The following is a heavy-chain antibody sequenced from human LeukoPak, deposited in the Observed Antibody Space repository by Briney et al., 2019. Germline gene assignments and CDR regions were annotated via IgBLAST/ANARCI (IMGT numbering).Heavy chain of an antibody. J-gene: IGHJ4*02. D-gene: IGHD3-9*01. CDR2: IYTSGST. CDR3: ARSSDYYDILTGYTFDY. V-gene: IGHV4-59*10. Sequence: ASETLSLTCAVYGGSFSGYYWSWIRQPAGKGLEWIGRIYTSGSTNYNPSLKSRVTISVDTSKDQFSLKLSSVTAADTAVYYCARSSDYYDILTGYTFDYWGQGTLVTVSS. CDR1: GGSFSGYY.